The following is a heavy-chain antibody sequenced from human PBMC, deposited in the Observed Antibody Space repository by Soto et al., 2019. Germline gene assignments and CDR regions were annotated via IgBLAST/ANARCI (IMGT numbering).Heavy chain of an antibody. Sequence: SETLSLTCTASGGSVSSGSYHWSWIRQPPGKGLEWIGYIYYSGSTNSNPSLKSRVTISIDTSKNQFFLKLSSVTAADTAVYYCARDTAAVAGLDYWGQGISVTSPQ. D-gene: IGHD6-19*01. CDR1: GGSVSSGSYH. V-gene: IGHV4-61*01. CDR2: IYYSGST. J-gene: IGHJ4*02. CDR3: ARDTAAVAGLDY.